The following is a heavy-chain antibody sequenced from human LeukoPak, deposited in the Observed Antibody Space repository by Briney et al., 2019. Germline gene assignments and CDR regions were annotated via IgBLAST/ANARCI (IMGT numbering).Heavy chain of an antibody. CDR3: ARDHDSSGYYNYFDY. Sequence: PSETLSLTCTVSGGSISSSSYYWGWIRQSPGKGLEWIGSIYYSGSTYYNPSLKSRVTISVDTSKNQFSLKLSSVTAADTAVHYCARDHDSSGYYNYFDYWGQGTLVTVSS. D-gene: IGHD3-22*01. V-gene: IGHV4-39*07. CDR2: IYYSGST. J-gene: IGHJ4*02. CDR1: GGSISSSSYY.